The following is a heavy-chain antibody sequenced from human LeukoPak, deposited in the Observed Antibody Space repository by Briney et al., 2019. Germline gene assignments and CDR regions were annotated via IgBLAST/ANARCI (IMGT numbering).Heavy chain of an antibody. J-gene: IGHJ4*02. CDR2: ISYDGSNK. D-gene: IGHD4-23*01. V-gene: IGHV3-30-3*01. CDR3: ARDDPRWHYFDY. CDR1: GCTFSSYA. Sequence: GGSLRLSCAASGCTFSSYAMHWVRQAPGKGLEWVAVISYDGSNKYYADSVKGRFTISRDNSKNTLYLQMNSLRAEDTAVYYCARDDPRWHYFDYWGQGTLVTVSS.